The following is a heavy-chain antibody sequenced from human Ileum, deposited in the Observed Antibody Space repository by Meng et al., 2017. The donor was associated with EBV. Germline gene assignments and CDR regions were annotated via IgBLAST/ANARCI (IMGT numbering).Heavy chain of an antibody. V-gene: IGHV1-3*01. J-gene: IGHJ4*01. D-gene: IGHD2-21*01. CDR1: GYTFSNYA. Sequence: QVQVLEAGAGVKKPGASVKLSCKASGYTFSNYAIHWVRQAPGQRPEWMGWINADNGNTKYSQKFQGRVTITRNTTASTVYMDVRSLRSEDTAVYFCARVERGVKFDKWGQGTLVTVSS. CDR2: INADNGNT. CDR3: ARVERGVKFDK.